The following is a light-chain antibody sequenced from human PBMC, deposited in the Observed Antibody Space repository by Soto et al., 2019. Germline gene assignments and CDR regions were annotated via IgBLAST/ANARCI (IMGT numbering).Light chain of an antibody. CDR2: GAS. Sequence: EILLTQSPGTLSLSPGERATLACRASQSVSSNYVAWYQQKPGQAPRLLIHGASTRASGIPDRFSGSGSGADFTLTISRLEPEDFAVYYCQLYGSSPRFTLGPGTRVDI. CDR1: QSVSSNY. J-gene: IGKJ3*01. CDR3: QLYGSSPRFT. V-gene: IGKV3-20*01.